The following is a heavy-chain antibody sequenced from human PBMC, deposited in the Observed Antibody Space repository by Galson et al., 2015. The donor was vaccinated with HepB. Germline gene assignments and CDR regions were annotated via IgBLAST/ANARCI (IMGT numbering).Heavy chain of an antibody. Sequence: PALVKPTQTLTLNCTFSGFSLSTSGVAVGWIRQPPGKALEWPALIYWDDDIRFSPSLKSRLTITRDTSKNQVVLTMTNMDPVDTATYYCAHSRVTIVQGDVRRNWFDPWGLGTLVTVSS. CDR3: AHSRVTIVQGDVRRNWFDP. J-gene: IGHJ5*02. D-gene: IGHD3-10*01. CDR1: GFSLSTSGVA. CDR2: IYWDDDI. V-gene: IGHV2-5*02.